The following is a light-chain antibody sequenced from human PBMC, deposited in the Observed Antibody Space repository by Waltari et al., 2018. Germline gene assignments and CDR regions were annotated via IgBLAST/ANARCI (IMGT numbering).Light chain of an antibody. CDR1: NSDVGNYNL. CDR3: CSYAGSWIWV. V-gene: IGLV2-23*02. J-gene: IGLJ3*02. Sequence: QAALTQPASVSGSPGQSITISCTGSNSDVGNYNLVSWYQKHPGKAPKLIIYEVTNRPSGISDPFSGFKTGNTASLTISGLQAEDEADYYCCSYAGSWIWVFGGGTELTVL. CDR2: EVT.